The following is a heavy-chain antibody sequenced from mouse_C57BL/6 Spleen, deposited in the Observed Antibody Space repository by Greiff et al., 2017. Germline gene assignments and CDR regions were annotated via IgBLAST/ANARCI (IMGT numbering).Heavy chain of an antibody. D-gene: IGHD2-4*01. CDR3: TTSFYDYVAWFAY. CDR2: IDPENGDT. V-gene: IGHV14-4*01. Sequence: EVQRVESGAELVRPGASVKLSCTASGFNIKDDYMHWVKQRPEQGLEWIGWIDPENGDTEYASKFQGKATITADTSSNTAYLQLSSLTSEDTAVYYCTTSFYDYVAWFAYWGQGTLVTVSA. J-gene: IGHJ3*01. CDR1: GFNIKDDY.